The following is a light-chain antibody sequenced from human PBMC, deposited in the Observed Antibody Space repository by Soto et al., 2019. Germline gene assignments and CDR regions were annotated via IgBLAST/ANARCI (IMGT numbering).Light chain of an antibody. Sequence: DIQMTQSPSTLSASVGDRVTITCRASQSISSWLAWYQQKPGKAPKLLIYKASSLESGVPSRFSGSGSGTEFTITISSLPADDFATYYYQQYNSYPWTFGQGTKVEIK. CDR2: KAS. J-gene: IGKJ1*01. V-gene: IGKV1-5*03. CDR3: QQYNSYPWT. CDR1: QSISSW.